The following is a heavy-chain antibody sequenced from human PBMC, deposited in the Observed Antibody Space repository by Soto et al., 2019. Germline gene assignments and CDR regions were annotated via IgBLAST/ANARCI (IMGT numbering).Heavy chain of an antibody. V-gene: IGHV3-74*01. D-gene: IGHD3-22*01. CDR1: GFTFSSYW. CDR3: ARDLHYYDSSGYYYDYYYYGMDV. J-gene: IGHJ6*02. Sequence: GGSLRLSCAASGFTFSSYWMHWVRQAPGKEPVWVSRINSDGSSTSYADSVKGRFTISRDNAKNTLYLQMNSLRAEDTAVYYCARDLHYYDSSGYYYDYYYYGMDVWGQGTTVTVSS. CDR2: INSDGSST.